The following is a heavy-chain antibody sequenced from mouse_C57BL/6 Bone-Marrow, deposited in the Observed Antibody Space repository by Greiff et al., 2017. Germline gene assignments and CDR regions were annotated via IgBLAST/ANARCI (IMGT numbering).Heavy chain of an antibody. V-gene: IGHV5-6-4*01. CDR2: SSSGSSYT. J-gene: IGHJ4*01. D-gene: IGHD2-4*01. Sequence: EVQLVESGGGLVKPGGSLKLSCAASGFTFRSYTMSWVRQTPEKRLEWVATSSSGSSYTYYPDSVKGRFTIARDKAKDTLYLKMSSLLSEDTAMYYCTRDLDYDVYAMDYWGQGTAATVSS. CDR1: GFTFRSYT. CDR3: TRDLDYDVYAMDY.